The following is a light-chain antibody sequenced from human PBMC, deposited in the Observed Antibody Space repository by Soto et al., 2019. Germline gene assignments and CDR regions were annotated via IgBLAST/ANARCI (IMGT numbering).Light chain of an antibody. V-gene: IGLV1-40*01. Sequence: QSVLTQPPSVSGAPGQRVTISCTGSSSNIGAGSDVHWYQQLPGTAPKLLIYGNSNGPSGVPDRFSGSKSGTSASLAITGLQAEDEADYYCQSYDSGLSGVVFGGGTKVTVL. CDR2: GNS. CDR1: SSNIGAGSD. CDR3: QSYDSGLSGVV. J-gene: IGLJ2*01.